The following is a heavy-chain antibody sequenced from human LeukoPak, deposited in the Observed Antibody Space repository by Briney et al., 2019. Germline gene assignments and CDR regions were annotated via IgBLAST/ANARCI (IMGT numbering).Heavy chain of an antibody. D-gene: IGHD2-21*02. CDR2: INPSGGST. V-gene: IGHV1-46*01. CDR3: ARVDTGGVTGSLTLDY. J-gene: IGHJ4*02. Sequence: ASVNVSCKASGYTFTSYYMHWVRQAPGQGLEWMGIINPSGGSTSYAQKFQGRVTITADESTSTAYMELSSLRSEDTAVYYCARVDTGGVTGSLTLDYWGQGTLVTVSS. CDR1: GYTFTSYY.